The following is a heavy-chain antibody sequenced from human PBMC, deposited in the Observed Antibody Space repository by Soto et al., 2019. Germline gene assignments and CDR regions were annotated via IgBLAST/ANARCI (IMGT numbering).Heavy chain of an antibody. CDR1: GGSISSGDYY. V-gene: IGHV4-30-4*01. Sequence: SETLSLTCTVSGGSISSGDYYWSWIRQPPGKGLEWIGYIYYSGSTYYNPSLKSRVTISVDTSKNQFSLKLSSVTAADTAVYYCARESGRVSSSGFDYWGQGTLVTVSS. CDR3: ARESGRVSSSGFDY. CDR2: IYYSGST. J-gene: IGHJ4*02. D-gene: IGHD6-6*01.